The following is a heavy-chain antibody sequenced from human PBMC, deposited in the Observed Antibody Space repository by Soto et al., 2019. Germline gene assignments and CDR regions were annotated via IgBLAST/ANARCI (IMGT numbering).Heavy chain of an antibody. CDR3: AKAVDISVRGVPPSDN. CDR1: GFTFTDHN. J-gene: IGHJ4*02. Sequence: GGSLRLSCATSGFTFTDHNMSWLRQVPGKGLQWLSYITASGTIYYADSVKGRFTISRDNSQDTLYLQMNSLRPEDTAMYYCAKAVDISVRGVPPSDNWGQGTLVTVSS. V-gene: IGHV3-11*04. D-gene: IGHD3-10*02. CDR2: ITASGTI.